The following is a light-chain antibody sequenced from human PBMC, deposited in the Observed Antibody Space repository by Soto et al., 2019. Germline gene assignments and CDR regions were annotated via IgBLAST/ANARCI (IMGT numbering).Light chain of an antibody. CDR3: SSFTASNTEV. CDR1: SSDVGGYDY. J-gene: IGLJ2*01. V-gene: IGLV2-14*01. Sequence: QSALTQPASVSGSPGQSITISCTGTSSDVGGYDYVSWYQQHPGKAPKLMIYDISNRPSGVSDRFSGSKSANTASLIISGLQAEDEADYYCSSFTASNTEVFGGGTKVTVL. CDR2: DIS.